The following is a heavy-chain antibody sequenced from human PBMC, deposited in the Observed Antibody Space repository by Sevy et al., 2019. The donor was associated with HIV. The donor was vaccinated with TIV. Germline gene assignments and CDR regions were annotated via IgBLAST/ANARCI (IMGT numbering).Heavy chain of an antibody. Sequence: GGSLRLSCAASGFSFSKAWMSWVRQAPGKGLEWVGRIKSKSDGGATDYTAPVKGRFTISRDDSEGTVFLQMTSLKVEDTAVYYCTTDLSSGSFKVYWGQRTLVTVSS. CDR3: TTDLSSGSFKVY. CDR1: GFSFSKAW. J-gene: IGHJ4*02. CDR2: IKSKSDGGAT. D-gene: IGHD6-19*01. V-gene: IGHV3-15*01.